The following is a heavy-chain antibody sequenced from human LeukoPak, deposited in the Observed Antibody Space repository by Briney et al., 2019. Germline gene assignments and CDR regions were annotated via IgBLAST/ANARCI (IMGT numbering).Heavy chain of an antibody. CDR2: ISYDGSNK. J-gene: IGHJ4*02. D-gene: IGHD2-2*01. CDR3: AAGSRKWDY. Sequence: PGGSLRLSCTASGFSFRDYSMSWFRQAPGKGLEWVAVISYDGSNKYYADSVKGRFTISRDNSKNTLYLQMNSLRAEDTAVYYCAAGSRKWDYWGQGTLVTVSS. V-gene: IGHV3-30*03. CDR1: GFSFRDYS.